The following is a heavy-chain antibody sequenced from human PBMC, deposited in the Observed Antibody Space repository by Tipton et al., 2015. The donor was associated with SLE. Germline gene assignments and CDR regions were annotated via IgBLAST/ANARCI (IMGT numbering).Heavy chain of an antibody. Sequence: QLVQSGPEVKKPGASVKVSCKASGYTFTSFDINWVRQATGQGLEWMGWMNPNSGNTAYAQKFQGRVTMTRDTSISTAYMELSSLRSEDTAVYYCARAPPQLGFDYWGQGTPVTVSS. D-gene: IGHD5-24*01. CDR3: ARAPPQLGFDY. J-gene: IGHJ4*02. V-gene: IGHV1-8*01. CDR1: GYTFTSFD. CDR2: MNPNSGNT.